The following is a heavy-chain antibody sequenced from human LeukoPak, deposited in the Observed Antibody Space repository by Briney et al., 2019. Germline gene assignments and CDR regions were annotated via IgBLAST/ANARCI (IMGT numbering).Heavy chain of an antibody. V-gene: IGHV3-73*01. D-gene: IGHD3-22*01. CDR2: IRSKANSYAT. CDR1: GFTFSGSA. CDR3: TRRVDSSGYYGIDY. J-gene: IGHJ4*02. Sequence: GGSLRLSCAASGFTFSGSAMHWVRQASGKGLEWVGRIRSKANSYATAYAASVKGRFTTSRDDSKNTAYLQMNSLKTEDTAVYYCTRRVDSSGYYGIDYWGQGTLVTVSS.